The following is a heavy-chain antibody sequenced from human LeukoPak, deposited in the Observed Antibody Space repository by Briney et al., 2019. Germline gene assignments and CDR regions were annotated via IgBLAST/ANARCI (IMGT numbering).Heavy chain of an antibody. V-gene: IGHV1-8*01. Sequence: WASVKVSCKASGYTFTSYHINWVRQATGRGLEWVGWMNPNNSDIGYAQKFQGRVTMTRNTSIGTAYMELSSLRSEDTAIYYCVRVPPGTTIYAYWGQGTLVTVSS. J-gene: IGHJ4*02. D-gene: IGHD1-14*01. CDR2: MNPNNSDI. CDR1: GYTFTSYH. CDR3: VRVPPGTTIYAY.